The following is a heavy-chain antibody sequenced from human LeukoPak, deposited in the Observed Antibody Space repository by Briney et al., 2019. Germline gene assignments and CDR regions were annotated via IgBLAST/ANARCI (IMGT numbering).Heavy chain of an antibody. CDR3: ARRFYGMDV. CDR2: ISSSGNTI. J-gene: IGHJ6*02. CDR1: GFTFSNYE. V-gene: IGHV3-48*03. Sequence: GGSLRLSCAASGFTFSNYEMNWVRQAPGKGLEWVSYISSSGNTIYYSDSVKGRFTISRDNAKNSLYLQMNSLRAEDTAVYYRARRFYGMDVWGQGTTVTVSS.